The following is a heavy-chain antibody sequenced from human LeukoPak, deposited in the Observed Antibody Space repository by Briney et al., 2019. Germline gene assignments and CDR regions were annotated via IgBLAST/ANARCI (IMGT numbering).Heavy chain of an antibody. CDR2: LYYSGST. J-gene: IGHJ5*02. Sequence: KTSETLSLTCSVSGGSISSHYWSWIRQPPGKGLEWLGYLYYSGSTKYNPSLKSRVTISADTSKNQFSLKLSSVTAADTAVYYCARGGTTVTPGLLWFDPWGQGTLVTVSS. CDR3: ARGGTTVTPGLLWFDP. V-gene: IGHV4-59*11. D-gene: IGHD4-17*01. CDR1: GGSISSHY.